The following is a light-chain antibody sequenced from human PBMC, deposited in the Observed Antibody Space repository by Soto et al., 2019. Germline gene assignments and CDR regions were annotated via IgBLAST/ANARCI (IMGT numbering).Light chain of an antibody. V-gene: IGKV1-27*01. CDR3: EQSHRIPLT. CDR1: QGISNY. Sequence: DIQMTQSPSSLSASVGDRVTITCRASQGISNYLAWYQQKPGTVPKLLISAASTLQTGVPSRFSGGGSGTDFNLTISSLQPEDFATYYCEQSHRIPLTFRQGTKVEIK. CDR2: AAS. J-gene: IGKJ1*01.